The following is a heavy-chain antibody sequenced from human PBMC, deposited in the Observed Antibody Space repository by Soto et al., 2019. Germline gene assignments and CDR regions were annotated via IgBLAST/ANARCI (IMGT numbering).Heavy chain of an antibody. CDR3: ARTIDCSGGSCPWNAFDI. V-gene: IGHV4-39*01. J-gene: IGHJ3*02. D-gene: IGHD2-15*01. Sequence: QLQLQESGPGLVKPSETLSLTCTVSGGSISSSSYYWGWIRQPPGKGLEWIGSIYYSGSTYYNPSLKSRVTISVDTSKNQFSLKLSSVTAADTAVYYCARTIDCSGGSCPWNAFDIWGQGTMVTVSS. CDR2: IYYSGST. CDR1: GGSISSSSYY.